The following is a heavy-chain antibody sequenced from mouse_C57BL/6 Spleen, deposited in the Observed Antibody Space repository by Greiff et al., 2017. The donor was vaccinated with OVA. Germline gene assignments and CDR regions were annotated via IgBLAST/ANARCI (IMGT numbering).Heavy chain of an antibody. CDR1: GYTFTSYW. CDR2: IDPNSGGT. CDR3: ARWYYGSSYDAMDY. V-gene: IGHV1-72*01. J-gene: IGHJ4*01. Sequence: QVHVKQPGAELVKPGASVKLSCKASGYTFTSYWMHWVKQRPGRGLEWIGRIDPNSGGTKYNEKFKSKATLTVDKPSSTAYMQLSSLTSEGSAVYYCARWYYGSSYDAMDYWGQGTSVTVSS. D-gene: IGHD1-1*01.